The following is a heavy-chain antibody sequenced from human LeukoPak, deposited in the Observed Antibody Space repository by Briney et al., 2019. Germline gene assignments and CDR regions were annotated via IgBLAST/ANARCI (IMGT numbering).Heavy chain of an antibody. Sequence: SETLSLTCTVSGGSIISSTYYWGWIRQPPGKGLEWTGSIYYTGSTYYNPSLKSRITISVDRSRNQFSLKLSSVTAADTAVYYCARHRGSPYSGSYYYFDFWGQGTLVTVSS. CDR1: GGSIISSTYY. CDR2: IYYTGST. D-gene: IGHD1-26*01. V-gene: IGHV4-39*01. J-gene: IGHJ4*02. CDR3: ARHRGSPYSGSYYYFDF.